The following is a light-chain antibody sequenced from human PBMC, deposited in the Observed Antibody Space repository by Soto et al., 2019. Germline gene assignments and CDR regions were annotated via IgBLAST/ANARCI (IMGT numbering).Light chain of an antibody. CDR1: SCDIGNNN. Sequence: QSVLTQPPSVSGAPGQRVTISCSGSSCDIGNNNVSWYQHLPGTAPKLLIYDNGNRPSGIPDRFSGSRSGTSAALGITGLQTGDEAEYYCGTWETRLSAWVFGGGTKVTVL. CDR2: DNG. J-gene: IGLJ3*02. CDR3: GTWETRLSAWV. V-gene: IGLV1-51*01.